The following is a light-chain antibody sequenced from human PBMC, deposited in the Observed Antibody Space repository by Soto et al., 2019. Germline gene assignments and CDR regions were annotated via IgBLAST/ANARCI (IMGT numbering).Light chain of an antibody. CDR1: SNNIDSHNF. CDR3: CSYAGQTVF. V-gene: IGLV2-23*01. Sequence: QSVLTQPASVSGSPGQSITISCTVTSNNIDSHNFVSWYQQHPGKVPKLMIYEDTERPSGVSDRFSGSKSGRTASLIISGLQTEGEADYYCCSYAGQTVFFAGGTKVTVL. J-gene: IGLJ2*01. CDR2: EDT.